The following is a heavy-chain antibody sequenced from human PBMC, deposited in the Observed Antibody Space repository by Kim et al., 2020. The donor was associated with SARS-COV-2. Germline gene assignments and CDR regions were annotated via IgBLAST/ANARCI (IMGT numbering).Heavy chain of an antibody. D-gene: IGHD6-6*01. J-gene: IGHJ4*02. CDR3: ASQRKYSSSSGDFDY. V-gene: IGHV1-69*13. CDR1: GGTFSSYA. Sequence: SVKVSCKASGGTFSSYAISWVRQAPGQGLEWMGGIIPIFGTANYAQKFQGRVTITADESTSTAYMELSSLRSEDTAVYYCASQRKYSSSSGDFDYWGQGTLVTVSS. CDR2: IIPIFGTA.